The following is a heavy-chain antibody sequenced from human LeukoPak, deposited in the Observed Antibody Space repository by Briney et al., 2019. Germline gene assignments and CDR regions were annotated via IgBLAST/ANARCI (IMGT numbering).Heavy chain of an antibody. CDR1: GFTFTSYG. Sequence: GGSLRLSCAASGFTFTSYGMHWVRQAPGKGLEWVAVIWYDGSNKYYADSVKGRFTIFRDNSKNTLYLQMNSLRAEDTAVYYCARVEKYFDWLLYDYWGQGTLVTVSS. CDR2: IWYDGSNK. V-gene: IGHV3-33*08. D-gene: IGHD3-9*01. CDR3: ARVEKYFDWLLYDY. J-gene: IGHJ4*02.